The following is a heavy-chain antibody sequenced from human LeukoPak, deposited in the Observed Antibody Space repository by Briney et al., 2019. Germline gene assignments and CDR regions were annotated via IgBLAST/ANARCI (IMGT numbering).Heavy chain of an antibody. CDR3: ARIGDPGIYYYYMDV. CDR2: INWNGGST. CDR1: GFTFSSYS. J-gene: IGHJ6*03. Sequence: GGSLRLSCAASGFTFSSYSMNWVRQAPGKGLEWVSVINWNGGSTGYADSVKGRFTISRDNAKSSLYLQINSLRAEDTALYYCARIGDPGIYYYYMDVWGKGTTVTVSS. D-gene: IGHD2-21*02. V-gene: IGHV3-20*04.